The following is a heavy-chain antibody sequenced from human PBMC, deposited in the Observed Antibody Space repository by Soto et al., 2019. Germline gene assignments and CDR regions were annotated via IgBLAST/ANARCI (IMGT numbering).Heavy chain of an antibody. V-gene: IGHV3-23*01. CDR2: ISGSGGST. CDR1: GFTFSSYA. D-gene: IGHD5-12*01. CDR3: ARVELSGYAALDY. J-gene: IGHJ4*02. Sequence: GGSLRLSCAASGFTFSSYAMSWVRQAPGKGLEWVSAISGSGGSTYYADSVKGRFTISRDNSKNTLYLQMNSLRAEDTAVYYCARVELSGYAALDYWGQGTLVTVSS.